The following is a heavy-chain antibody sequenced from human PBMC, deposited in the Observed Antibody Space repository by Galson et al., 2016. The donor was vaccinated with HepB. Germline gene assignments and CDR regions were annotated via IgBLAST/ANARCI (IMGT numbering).Heavy chain of an antibody. Sequence: ETLSLTCTVSGGSINSYYLSWIRQPPGKGLEYIGYMYYSGSPNYNPSLQSRVTLSVDTSKNQFSLKLSSVTAADTAVYYCARGDYLWGSYRPYWYFDLWGRGTLVTVSS. V-gene: IGHV4-59*01. CDR2: MYYSGSP. CDR3: ARGDYLWGSYRPYWYFDL. J-gene: IGHJ2*01. D-gene: IGHD3-16*02. CDR1: GGSINSYY.